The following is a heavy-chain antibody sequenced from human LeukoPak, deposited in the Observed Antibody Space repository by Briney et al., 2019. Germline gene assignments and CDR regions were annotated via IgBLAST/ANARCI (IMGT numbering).Heavy chain of an antibody. J-gene: IGHJ4*02. CDR1: GGSISSGGYY. D-gene: IGHD5-24*01. V-gene: IGHV4-30-4*08. CDR2: IYYSGST. CDR3: ARGGLQYYFDY. Sequence: PSETLSLTCTVSGGSISSGGYYWSWIRQHPGKGLEWIGYIYYSGSTYYNPSLKSRVTISVDTSKNQFSLKLSSVTAADTAVYYCARGGLQYYFDYWGQGTLVTVSS.